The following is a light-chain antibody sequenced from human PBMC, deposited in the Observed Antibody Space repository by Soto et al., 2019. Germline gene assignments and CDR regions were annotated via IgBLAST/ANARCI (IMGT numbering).Light chain of an antibody. CDR2: GAS. Sequence: EIVLTQSPGTLSLSPGERATLSCRASQSVSSSYLAWYQQKPGQAPRLLIYGASNRATGIPDRFSGSGSGTDFTLTISRLEPEDFAVYYCQQYGTSPRLFTFGPGTKVGIK. CDR3: QQYGTSPRLFT. CDR1: QSVSSSY. V-gene: IGKV3-20*01. J-gene: IGKJ3*01.